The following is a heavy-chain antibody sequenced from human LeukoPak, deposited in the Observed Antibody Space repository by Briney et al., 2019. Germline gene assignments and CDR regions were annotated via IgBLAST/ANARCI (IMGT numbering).Heavy chain of an antibody. D-gene: IGHD6-13*01. J-gene: IGHJ4*02. CDR1: GFTFSSYA. Sequence: PGGSLRLSCAASGFTFSSYAMSWVRQAPGKGLGWVSAISGSGGSTYYADSVKGRFTISRDNSKNTLYLQLNSLRAEDTAVYYCAKDFFGSGSSLYNYFDYWGQGTLVTVSS. V-gene: IGHV3-23*01. CDR3: AKDFFGSGSSLYNYFDY. CDR2: ISGSGGST.